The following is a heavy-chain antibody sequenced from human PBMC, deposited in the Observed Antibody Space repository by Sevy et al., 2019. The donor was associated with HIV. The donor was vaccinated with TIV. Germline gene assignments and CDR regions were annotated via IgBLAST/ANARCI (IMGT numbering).Heavy chain of an antibody. J-gene: IGHJ4*02. CDR1: GSTLSRLS. Sequence: GESLKISCKVSGSTLSRLSMHWVRQVPGKGLEWMGSFDPEDGETIYARKFQGRVSMTEDTSTDIAYLGLSSLRSEDTAVYYCATTKDYYESYGSPFDYWGQGTLVTVSS. V-gene: IGHV1-24*01. CDR3: ATTKDYYESYGSPFDY. CDR2: FDPEDGET. D-gene: IGHD3-22*01.